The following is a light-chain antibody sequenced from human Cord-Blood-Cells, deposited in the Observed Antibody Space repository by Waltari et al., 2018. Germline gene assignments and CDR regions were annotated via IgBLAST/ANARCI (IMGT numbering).Light chain of an antibody. CDR1: QSVLYSSNNKNY. CDR2: CAS. V-gene: IGKV4-1*01. J-gene: IGKJ2*03. CDR3: QQYYSTPYS. Sequence: DIVMTQSPDSLALSLGERATINCKGSQSVLYSSNNKNYLAWYQQKPGQPPQLLIYCASTRESGVPYRFSGSGSGTDFTLTISSLQAEDVAAYYCQQYYSTPYSFGQGTKLEIK.